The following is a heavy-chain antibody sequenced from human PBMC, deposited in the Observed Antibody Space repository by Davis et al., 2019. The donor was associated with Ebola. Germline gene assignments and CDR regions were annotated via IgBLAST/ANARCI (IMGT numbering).Heavy chain of an antibody. CDR2: INHSGST. V-gene: IGHV4-39*07. CDR1: GGSISSSSYY. Sequence: PSETLSLTCTVSGGSISSSSYYWGWIRQPPGKGLEWIGEINHSGSTNYNPSLKSRVTISVDTSKNQFSLKLSSVTAADTAVYYCARDSPTNTIFGVVKYMDVWGKGTTVTVSS. D-gene: IGHD3-3*01. J-gene: IGHJ6*03. CDR3: ARDSPTNTIFGVVKYMDV.